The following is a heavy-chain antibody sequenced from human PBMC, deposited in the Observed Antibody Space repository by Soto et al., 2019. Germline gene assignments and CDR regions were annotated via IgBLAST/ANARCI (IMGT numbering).Heavy chain of an antibody. CDR2: IYHSGST. Sequence: SETLSLTCAVSGGSISSGGYSWSWIRQPPGKGLEWIGYIYHSGSTYYNPSLKSRVTISVDTSKKQISLKLSSVTTADTAVYYCASIVGPTRFDYWGQGTLVTVSS. CDR3: ASIVGPTRFDY. J-gene: IGHJ4*02. V-gene: IGHV4-30-2*02. D-gene: IGHD1-26*01. CDR1: GGSISSGGYS.